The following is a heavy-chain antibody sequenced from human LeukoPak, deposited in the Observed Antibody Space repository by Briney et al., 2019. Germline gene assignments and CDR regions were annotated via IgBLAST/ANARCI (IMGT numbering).Heavy chain of an antibody. CDR1: GYTFTSYD. D-gene: IGHD5-18*01. J-gene: IGHJ5*02. CDR3: ARAGYSYGSGWFDP. Sequence: ASVKVSCKASGYTFTSYDINWVRQATGQGLEWMGWMNPNSGNTGYAQKFQGRVTMTRNTSISTVYMELSSLRSEDTAVYYCARAGYSYGSGWFDPWGQGTLVTVSS. CDR2: MNPNSGNT. V-gene: IGHV1-8*01.